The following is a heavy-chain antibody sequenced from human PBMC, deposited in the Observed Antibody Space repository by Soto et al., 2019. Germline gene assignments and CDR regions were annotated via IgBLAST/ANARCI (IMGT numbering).Heavy chain of an antibody. CDR2: IRSKANSYAT. V-gene: IGHV3-73*02. J-gene: IGHJ4*02. Sequence: EVQLVESGGGLVQPGGSLKLSCAASGFTFSGSAMHWVRQASGKGLEWVGRIRSKANSYATAYAASVKGRFTISRDESKSTTYLQKNSMQTEEAAVEYCGGRPLERSAPGISKDFWGQGTLVTVSS. CDR1: GFTFSGSA. D-gene: IGHD3-10*01. CDR3: GGRPLERSAPGISKDF.